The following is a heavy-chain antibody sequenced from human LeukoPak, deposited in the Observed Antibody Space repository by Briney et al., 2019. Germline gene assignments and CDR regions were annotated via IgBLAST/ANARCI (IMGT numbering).Heavy chain of an antibody. D-gene: IGHD3-10*01. J-gene: IGHJ6*04. V-gene: IGHV4-34*01. Sequence: SETLSLTCAVYGGSFSGYYWSWIRQPPGKGLEWIGEINHSGSTNYNPSPKSRVTISVDTSKNQFSLKLSSVTAADTAVYYCARGGRFGYGMDVWGKGTTVTVSS. CDR2: INHSGST. CDR3: ARGGRFGYGMDV. CDR1: GGSFSGYY.